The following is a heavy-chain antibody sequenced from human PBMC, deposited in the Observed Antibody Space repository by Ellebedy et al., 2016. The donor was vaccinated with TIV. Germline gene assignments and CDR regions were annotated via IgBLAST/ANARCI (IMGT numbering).Heavy chain of an antibody. Sequence: MPSETLSLTCAVSGGSFSDYYWSWIRQPPGKGLEWIGEINHSGSTNYSPPLKSRVTMSVDTSKNQFSLKLSFVTAADTAVYYCARVGEYYDSSGYYPHHFDYWGHGTLVTVSS. J-gene: IGHJ4*01. D-gene: IGHD3-22*01. CDR3: ARVGEYYDSSGYYPHHFDY. V-gene: IGHV4-34*01. CDR1: GGSFSDYY. CDR2: INHSGST.